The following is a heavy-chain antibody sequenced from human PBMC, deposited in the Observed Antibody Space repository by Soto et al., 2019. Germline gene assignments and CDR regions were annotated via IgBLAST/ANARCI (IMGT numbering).Heavy chain of an antibody. CDR2: ISDSGSST. D-gene: IGHD3-3*01. Sequence: EVQLLESGGGLVQPGGSLRLSCAASGFTFSIYGMSWVRQAPGEGLEWVSAISDSGSSTYYADSVKGRFTISRDNSKNTLYLQMNSLRAEDTAVYYCAFDFWSGYASFHYWGRGTQVTVSS. CDR1: GFTFSIYG. V-gene: IGHV3-23*01. J-gene: IGHJ4*02. CDR3: AFDFWSGYASFHY.